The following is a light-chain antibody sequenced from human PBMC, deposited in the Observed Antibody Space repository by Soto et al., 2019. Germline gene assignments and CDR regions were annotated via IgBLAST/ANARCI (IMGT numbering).Light chain of an antibody. Sequence: QSVLTQPASVSGSPGQSITISCTGTSSDVGSYNLVSWYQQHPGKAPKLMIYEVSKRPSGVSNRFSGSKSGNTASLTFSGLQAEDEADYYSCSYPGSYAFGPGPKVTVL. V-gene: IGLV2-23*02. CDR2: EVS. CDR1: SSDVGSYNL. J-gene: IGLJ1*01. CDR3: CSYPGSYA.